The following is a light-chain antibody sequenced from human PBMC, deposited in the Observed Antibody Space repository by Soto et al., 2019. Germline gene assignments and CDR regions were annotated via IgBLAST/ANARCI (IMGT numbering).Light chain of an antibody. CDR3: CSYAGSSTYVV. V-gene: IGLV2-23*01. CDR2: EGS. Sequence: QSALTQPASVSGSPGQSITISCTGTSSDVGSYNLDSWYQQHPGKAPKLMIYEGSKRPSGVSNRFSGSKSGNTASLTISGLQAEDEADYHCCSYAGSSTYVVFGGGTKLTVL. J-gene: IGLJ2*01. CDR1: SSDVGSYNL.